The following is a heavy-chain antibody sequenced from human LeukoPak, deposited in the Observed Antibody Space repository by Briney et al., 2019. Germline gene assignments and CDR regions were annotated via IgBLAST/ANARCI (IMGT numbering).Heavy chain of an antibody. J-gene: IGHJ4*02. CDR2: MNPNSGNT. V-gene: IGHV1-8*03. CDR1: GYTFTSYD. CDR3: ARTRRGQLWNRARDFDY. Sequence: ASVEVSCKASGYTFTSYDINWVRQATGQGLEWMGWMNPNSGNTGYAQKLQGRVTITRNTSISTAYMELSSLRSEDTAVYYCARTRRGQLWNRARDFDYWGQGTLVTVSS. D-gene: IGHD5-18*01.